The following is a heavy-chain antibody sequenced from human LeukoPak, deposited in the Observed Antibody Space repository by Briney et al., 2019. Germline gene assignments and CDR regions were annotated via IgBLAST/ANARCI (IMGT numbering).Heavy chain of an antibody. D-gene: IGHD6-13*01. CDR1: GGSISSGGYY. Sequence: SQTLSLTCTVSGGSISSGGYYWSWIRQPPGKGLEWIGYIYYSGSTYHNPSLKSRVTISVDTSKYQFSLKLSSVTAADTAVYYCARSVSFIAAAGNWFDPWGQGTLVTVSS. CDR3: ARSVSFIAAAGNWFDP. J-gene: IGHJ5*02. CDR2: IYYSGST. V-gene: IGHV4-31*03.